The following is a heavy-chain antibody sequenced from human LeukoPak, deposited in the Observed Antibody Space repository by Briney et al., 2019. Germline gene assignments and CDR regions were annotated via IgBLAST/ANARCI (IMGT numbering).Heavy chain of an antibody. CDR3: ARAHLQYYYDSSGYRPFDY. Sequence: SETLSLTCAVSGGSISRGGYSWSWIRQPPGKGLEWIGYFYYSGSTYYNPSLKSRVTISVDTSKNQLSLKLSSVTAADTAVYYCARAHLQYYYDSSGYRPFDYWGQGTLVTVSS. J-gene: IGHJ4*02. V-gene: IGHV4-30-4*07. D-gene: IGHD3-22*01. CDR1: GGSISRGGYS. CDR2: FYYSGST.